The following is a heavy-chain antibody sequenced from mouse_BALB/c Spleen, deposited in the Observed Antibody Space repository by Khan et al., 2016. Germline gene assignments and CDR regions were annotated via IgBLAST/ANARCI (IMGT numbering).Heavy chain of an antibody. CDR1: GYSITSGYY. J-gene: IGHJ1*01. V-gene: IGHV3-6*02. D-gene: IGHD1-1*01. CDR2: ISYDGSN. Sequence: EVQLQESGPGLVKPSQSLSLTCSVSGYSITSGYYWNWIRQFPGNKLEWMGYISYDGSNNYNPSLKNRISITRDTSKNQFFLKLNSVTTEDTATYYCARKNYCRSWYFEVLGAGTTVTVSS. CDR3: ARKNYCRSWYFEV.